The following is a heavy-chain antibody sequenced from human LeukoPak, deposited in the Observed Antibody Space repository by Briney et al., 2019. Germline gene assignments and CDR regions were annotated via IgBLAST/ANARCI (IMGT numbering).Heavy chain of an antibody. J-gene: IGHJ4*02. Sequence: GGSLRLSCATSGFTFSNYWMTWVRQAPGKELEWVANINRDGSDKYYMASVQGRFTFSRDNAKNSLSLQMNSLRAEDTAVYFCARAIEGAYDLWGQGTLVTVSS. CDR3: ARAIEGAYDL. D-gene: IGHD5-12*01. V-gene: IGHV3-7*04. CDR2: INRDGSDK. CDR1: GFTFSNYW.